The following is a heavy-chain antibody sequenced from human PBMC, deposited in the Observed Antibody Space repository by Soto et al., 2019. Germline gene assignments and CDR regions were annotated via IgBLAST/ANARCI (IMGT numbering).Heavy chain of an antibody. D-gene: IGHD3-3*01. J-gene: IGHJ4*02. CDR2: IGATTGST. CDR3: AKEYYDFGSAHTGVYFDY. CDR1: GFTFNNYA. V-gene: IGHV3-23*04. Sequence: VQLVESGGALEQPGGSLRLSCAASGFTFNNYAMSWVRQAPGKGLEWVASIGATTGSTYYADSVKGRFAISRDNSENRLYLHLNSLRAEDTAVYYCAKEYYDFGSAHTGVYFDYWGQGTLVTVSS.